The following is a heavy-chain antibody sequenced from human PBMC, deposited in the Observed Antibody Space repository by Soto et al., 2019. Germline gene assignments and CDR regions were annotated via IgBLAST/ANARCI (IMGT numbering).Heavy chain of an antibody. J-gene: IGHJ6*02. D-gene: IGHD2-8*01. Sequence: GASVKVSCKASGGTFSSYAISWVRQAPGQGLEWMGGIIPIFGTANYAQKFQGRVTITADESTSTAYMELSSLRSEDTAVYYCAINYCTNGVCYDDYYYYGMVVWGQGTTVTVSS. CDR2: IIPIFGTA. CDR3: AINYCTNGVCYDDYYYYGMVV. V-gene: IGHV1-69*13. CDR1: GGTFSSYA.